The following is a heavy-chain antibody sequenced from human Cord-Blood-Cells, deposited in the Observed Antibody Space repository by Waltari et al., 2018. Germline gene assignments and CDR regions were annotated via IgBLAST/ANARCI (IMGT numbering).Heavy chain of an antibody. J-gene: IGHJ4*02. CDR2: IKQDGSEK. CDR3: ARDRVVPAAFDY. D-gene: IGHD2-2*01. V-gene: IGHV3-7*01. Sequence: EVQLVESGGGWVQPGGSRGFSCPASGFTLSSYWMSWVRQAPGKGLEWVANIKQDGSEKYYVDSVKGRFTISRDNAKNSLYLQMNSLRAEDTAVYYCARDRVVPAAFDYWGQGTLVTVSS. CDR1: GFTLSSYW.